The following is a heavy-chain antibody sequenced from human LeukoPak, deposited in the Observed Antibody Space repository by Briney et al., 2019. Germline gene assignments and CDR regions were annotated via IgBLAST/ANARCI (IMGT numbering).Heavy chain of an antibody. V-gene: IGHV1-2*02. D-gene: IGHD2-21*01. CDR2: INPNSGGT. Sequence: GASVKVSCKASGYTFTDYYMHWVRQAPGQGLEWMGWINPNSGGTNYAQKFQGRVTTTRDMSISTVYMELSRLRSDDAAVYYCARDLTFHQPYCGGDCHLFDPWGQGTLVTVSS. CDR1: GYTFTDYY. CDR3: ARDLTFHQPYCGGDCHLFDP. J-gene: IGHJ5*02.